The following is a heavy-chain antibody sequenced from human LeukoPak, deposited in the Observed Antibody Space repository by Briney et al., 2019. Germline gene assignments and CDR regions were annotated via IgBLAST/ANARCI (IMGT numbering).Heavy chain of an antibody. CDR1: GFTFSSYA. Sequence: GGSLRLSCAASGFTFSSYAMSWVRQAPGKGLEWVSAISGSGSRTYYADSVKGRFTISRDNSRNTLWLQMNSLRAEDTAVYYCAKDPDFWSGYYYYFDYWGQGTLVTVSS. D-gene: IGHD3-3*01. V-gene: IGHV3-23*01. CDR2: ISGSGSRT. CDR3: AKDPDFWSGYYYYFDY. J-gene: IGHJ4*02.